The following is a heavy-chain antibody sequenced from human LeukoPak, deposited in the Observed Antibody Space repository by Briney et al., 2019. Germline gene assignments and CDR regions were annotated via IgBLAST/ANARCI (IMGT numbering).Heavy chain of an antibody. J-gene: IGHJ4*02. CDR1: GFTFSSYE. Sequence: PGGSLRLSCAASGFTFSSYEMNWVRQAPGEGLEWVSYISSSGSNIYYADSVKGRFTISRDNAKNSLYLQMNSLRAEDTAVYYCARDGYDYVWGSYRYPLEYWGQGTLVTVSS. V-gene: IGHV3-48*03. D-gene: IGHD3-16*02. CDR2: ISSSGSNI. CDR3: ARDGYDYVWGSYRYPLEY.